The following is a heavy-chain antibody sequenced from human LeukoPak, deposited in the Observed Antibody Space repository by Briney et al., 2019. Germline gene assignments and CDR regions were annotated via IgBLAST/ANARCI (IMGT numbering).Heavy chain of an antibody. D-gene: IGHD3-10*01. CDR1: KFTFSSHA. Sequence: GGSLRLSCAASKFTFSSHAMTWVRQAPGKGLEWVSTVSAGGGGAYYADSVRGRFTISRDNSKDTLFLQMNSLRAEDTALYYCATDRADSGTFALDVWGQGTLVTVSS. CDR3: ATDRADSGTFALDV. J-gene: IGHJ3*01. V-gene: IGHV3-23*01. CDR2: VSAGGGGA.